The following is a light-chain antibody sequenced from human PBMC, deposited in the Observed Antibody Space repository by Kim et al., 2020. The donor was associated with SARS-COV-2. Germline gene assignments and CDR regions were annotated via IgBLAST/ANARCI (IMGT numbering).Light chain of an antibody. CDR1: RQVSNTY. J-gene: IGKJ4*01. Sequence: FCPRERAAPACCSSRQVSNTYLAWDRQKPGQAPRLLIFDASSRATGIPARFSGSGSGTDFTLTISRLEPEDFAVYFCQHYNGSLAFGGGTKVDIK. V-gene: IGKV3-20*01. CDR3: QHYNGSLA. CDR2: DAS.